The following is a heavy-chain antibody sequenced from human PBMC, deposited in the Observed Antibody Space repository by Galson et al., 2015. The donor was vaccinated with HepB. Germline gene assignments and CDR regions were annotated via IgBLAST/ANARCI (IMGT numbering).Heavy chain of an antibody. Sequence: SLRLSCAASGFTFSSYAMIWVRQAPGKGLEWVSGISGSGDSTYYADSVKGRLTISRDNSKNTLYLQMNSLRAEDTAVYYCAKGYYGSGSYYNIYYYGMDVWGQGTTVTVSS. V-gene: IGHV3-23*01. J-gene: IGHJ6*02. CDR3: AKGYYGSGSYYNIYYYGMDV. CDR1: GFTFSSYA. D-gene: IGHD3-10*01. CDR2: ISGSGDST.